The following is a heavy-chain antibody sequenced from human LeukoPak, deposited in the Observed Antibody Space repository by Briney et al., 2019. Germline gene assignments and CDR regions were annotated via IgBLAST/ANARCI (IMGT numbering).Heavy chain of an antibody. CDR2: IYYSGST. J-gene: IGHJ4*02. D-gene: IGHD4-11*01. CDR3: ARAQEASIDY. CDR1: GGSISSGGYS. V-gene: IGHV4-30-4*07. Sequence: SETLSLTCAVSGGSISSGGYSWSWIRQPPGKGLEWIGYIYYSGSTYYNPSLKSRVTISVDTSKNQFSLKLSSVTAADTAVYYCARAQEASIDYWGQGTLVTVSS.